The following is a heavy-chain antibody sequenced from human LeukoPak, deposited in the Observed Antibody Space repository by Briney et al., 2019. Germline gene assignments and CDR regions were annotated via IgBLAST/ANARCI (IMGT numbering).Heavy chain of an antibody. J-gene: IGHJ3*02. V-gene: IGHV4-61*01. CDR2: VDKSGGT. CDR3: ARISLTMRDAFDI. D-gene: IGHD4/OR15-4a*01. Sequence: SETLSLTCTVAGVSVSSGNYYWGWIRRRGGKGLEWIGYVDKSGGTNYKRSLKGRFTISVERSKHQFSLKLSSVTTADTAVYYCARISLTMRDAFDIWGQGTTVTVSS. CDR1: GVSVSSGNYY.